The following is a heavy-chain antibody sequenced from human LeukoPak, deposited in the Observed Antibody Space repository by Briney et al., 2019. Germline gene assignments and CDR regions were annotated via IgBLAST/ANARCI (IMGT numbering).Heavy chain of an antibody. CDR2: IYYSGST. D-gene: IGHD6-6*01. Sequence: SETLSLTCTVSGGSISSHYWSWIRQPPGKGLEWIGYIYYSGSTNYNPSLKSRVTISVDTSKNQFSLKLSSVTAADTAVYYCAGTTRYSSSYVVPLDYWGQGTLVTVSS. CDR3: AGTTRYSSSYVVPLDY. J-gene: IGHJ4*02. V-gene: IGHV4-59*11. CDR1: GGSISSHY.